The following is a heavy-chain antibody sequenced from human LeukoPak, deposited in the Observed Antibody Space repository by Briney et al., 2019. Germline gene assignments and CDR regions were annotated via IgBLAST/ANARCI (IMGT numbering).Heavy chain of an antibody. CDR3: ARHGSRVMATIEDS. CDR1: GGSISSYY. V-gene: IGHV4-59*08. D-gene: IGHD5-12*01. J-gene: IGHJ4*02. Sequence: KPSETLSLTCTGSGGSISSYYWSWIRQPPGKGLEWIGYIYYSGSTNYNPSLKSRLTISIDTSKSQFSLQLSSVTAADTAVYYCARHGSRVMATIEDSWGQGTLVIVSS. CDR2: IYYSGST.